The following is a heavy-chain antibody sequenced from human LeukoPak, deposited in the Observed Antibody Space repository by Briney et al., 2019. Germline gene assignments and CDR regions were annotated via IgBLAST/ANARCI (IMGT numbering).Heavy chain of an antibody. J-gene: IGHJ4*02. CDR1: GFTFSNYD. CDR3: ARSKSYSSGWSDFDY. V-gene: IGHV3-13*04. D-gene: IGHD6-19*01. CDR2: IGTAGNT. Sequence: GGSLRLSCAASGFTFSNYDMHWVRQATGQGLEWVSAIGTAGNTYYLGSVKGRFTISRENAKNSLYLQMNSLRAGDTAIYYCARSKSYSSGWSDFDYWGQGTLVTVSS.